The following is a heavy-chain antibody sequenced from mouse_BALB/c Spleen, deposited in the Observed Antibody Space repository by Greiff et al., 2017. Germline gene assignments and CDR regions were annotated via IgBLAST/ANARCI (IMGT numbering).Heavy chain of an antibody. V-gene: IGHV3-2*02. J-gene: IGHJ4*01. CDR1: GYSITSDYA. CDR3: ARDGLYYAMDY. D-gene: IGHD2-3*01. CDR2: ISYSGST. Sequence: EVKLEESGPGLVKPSQSLSLTCTVTGYSITSDYAWNWIRQFPGNKLEWMGYISYSGSTSYNPSLKSRISITRDTSKNQFFLQLNSVTTEDTATYYCARDGLYYAMDYWGQGTSVTVSS.